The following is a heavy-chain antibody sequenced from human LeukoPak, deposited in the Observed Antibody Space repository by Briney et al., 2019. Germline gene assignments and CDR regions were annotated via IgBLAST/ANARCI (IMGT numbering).Heavy chain of an antibody. Sequence: SETLSLTCTVSGGSISSSSYYWGWIRQPPGKGLEWIGSIYYSGSTYYNPSLKSRVTISVDTSKNQFSLKLSSVTAADTAVYYCAREPLAAALNWFDPWGQGTLVTVSS. J-gene: IGHJ5*02. CDR3: AREPLAAALNWFDP. D-gene: IGHD6-13*01. CDR1: GGSISSSSYY. CDR2: IYYSGST. V-gene: IGHV4-39*02.